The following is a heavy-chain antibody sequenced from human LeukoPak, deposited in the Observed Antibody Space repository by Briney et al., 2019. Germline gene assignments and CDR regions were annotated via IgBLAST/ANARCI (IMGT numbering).Heavy chain of an antibody. CDR1: GFTFGDYA. CDR2: IRSKAYGGTT. J-gene: IGHJ4*02. D-gene: IGHD6-13*01. V-gene: IGHV3-49*04. CDR3: TRGDEGSSWPFDY. Sequence: PGRSLRLSCTASGFTFGDYAMSWVRQAPGKGLEWVGFIRSKAYGGTTEYAASVKGRFTISRDDSKSIAYLQMNSLKTEDTAVYYCTRGDEGSSWPFDYWGQGTLVTVSS.